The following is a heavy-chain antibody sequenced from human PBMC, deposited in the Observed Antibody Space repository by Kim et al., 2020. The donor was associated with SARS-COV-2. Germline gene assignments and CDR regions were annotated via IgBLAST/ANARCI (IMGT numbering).Heavy chain of an antibody. Sequence: SETLSLTCTVSGGSISSSSYYWGWIRQPPGKGLEWIGSIYYSGSTYYNPSLKSRVTISVDTSKNQFSLKLSSVTAADTAVYYCARYGSGRPKDYWGQGT. CDR2: IYYSGST. CDR1: GGSISSSSYY. CDR3: ARYGSGRPKDY. J-gene: IGHJ4*02. D-gene: IGHD3-10*01. V-gene: IGHV4-39*01.